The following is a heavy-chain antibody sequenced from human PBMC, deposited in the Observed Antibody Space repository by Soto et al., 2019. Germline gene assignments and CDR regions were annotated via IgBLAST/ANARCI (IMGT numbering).Heavy chain of an antibody. CDR2: INDSGST. D-gene: IGHD3-10*01. CDR3: ARVLLLWFGELSRRGGYYYYLDV. Sequence: QVQLQQWGAGLLKPSETLSLTCAVYGGSFSGYYWSWIRQTPGKGLEWIGEINDSGSTNNTLSLKILVTLLVDTPKSQFTVKLSTVTAADAAVYYCARVLLLWFGELSRRGGYYYYLDVWGKGTTVTVSS. J-gene: IGHJ6*03. V-gene: IGHV4-34*01. CDR1: GGSFSGYY.